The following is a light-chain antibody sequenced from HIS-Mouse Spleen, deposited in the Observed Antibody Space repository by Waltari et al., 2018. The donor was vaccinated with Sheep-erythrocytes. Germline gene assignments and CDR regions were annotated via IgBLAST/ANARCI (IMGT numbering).Light chain of an antibody. CDR2: DVS. CDR3: CSYAGSYNHV. Sequence: QSALTQPRSVSGSPGQSVTISCTGTSSDVGGYNYASWYQQHPGKAPKLMIYDVSKRPSGVPDRFSGSKSGNTASLTISGLQAEDEADYYCCSYAGSYNHVFATRTKVTVL. J-gene: IGLJ1*01. CDR1: SSDVGGYNY. V-gene: IGLV2-11*01.